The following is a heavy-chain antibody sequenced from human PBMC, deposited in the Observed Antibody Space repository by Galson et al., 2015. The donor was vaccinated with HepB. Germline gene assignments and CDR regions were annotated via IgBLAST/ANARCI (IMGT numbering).Heavy chain of an antibody. V-gene: IGHV3-48*01. CDR2: IATDGRTT. CDR1: GFAFTTYS. Sequence: SLGLSCADYGFAFTTYSMNWARQAPGKGLEWISYIATDGRTTSSADSVKGRFSISRDIAKNSLYLQLNSLRGEDTAVYDCARDHGHAFDFWGQGIMVTVSS. J-gene: IGHJ3*01. CDR3: ARDHGHAFDF.